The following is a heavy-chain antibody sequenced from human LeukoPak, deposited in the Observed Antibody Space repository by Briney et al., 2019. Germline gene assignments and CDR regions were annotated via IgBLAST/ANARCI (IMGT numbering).Heavy chain of an antibody. Sequence: VASVKVSCKASGFTFTSSAVQWVRQARGQRLEWIGWIVVGSGNTNYAQKFQERVTITRDMSTSTAYMELSSLRSEDSAVYYCAADPYDYGDYVLGYWGQGTLVTVSS. CDR3: AADPYDYGDYVLGY. CDR1: GFTFTSSA. V-gene: IGHV1-58*01. J-gene: IGHJ4*02. D-gene: IGHD4-17*01. CDR2: IVVGSGNT.